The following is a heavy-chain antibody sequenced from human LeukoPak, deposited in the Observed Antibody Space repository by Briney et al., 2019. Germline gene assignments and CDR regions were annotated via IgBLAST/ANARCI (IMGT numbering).Heavy chain of an antibody. CDR3: ARAQVVTASAAGY. CDR1: GFTFSSYS. J-gene: IGHJ4*02. D-gene: IGHD2-21*02. Sequence: GGSLRLSCAASGFTFSSYSMNWVRQAPGKGLEWVSSISSSSSYIYYADSVKGRFTISRDNAKNSLYLQMNSLRAEDTAVYYCARAQVVTASAAGYWGQGTLVTVSS. V-gene: IGHV3-21*01. CDR2: ISSSSSYI.